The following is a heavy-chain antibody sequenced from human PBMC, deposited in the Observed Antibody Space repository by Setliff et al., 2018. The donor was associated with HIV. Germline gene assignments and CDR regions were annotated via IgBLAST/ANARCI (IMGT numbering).Heavy chain of an antibody. Sequence: ASVKVSCKASGYTFTNYIMNWVRQAPGQGLEWMGWINTNTGNPTYAQGFTGRFVFSLDTSVSTAYLQISSLKAEDTAVYYCARVGCSSTTCPWAWYFDLWGRGTLVTVPQ. D-gene: IGHD2-2*01. CDR2: INTNTGNP. V-gene: IGHV7-4-1*02. CDR3: ARVGCSSTTCPWAWYFDL. J-gene: IGHJ2*01. CDR1: GYTFTNYI.